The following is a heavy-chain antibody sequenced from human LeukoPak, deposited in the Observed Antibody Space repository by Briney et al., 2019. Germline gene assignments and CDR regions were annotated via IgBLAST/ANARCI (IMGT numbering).Heavy chain of an antibody. V-gene: IGHV4-4*02. CDR2: INLQGST. J-gene: IGHJ4*02. CDR3: AREGGPYRPLDY. Sequence: PSGTLSLTCGVSGGSISNTNWWTWVRQPPGKGLEWIGEINLQGSTNYNPPLKSRVAISVDKSENHISLKLTSVTAADTAVYYCAREGGPYRPLDYSGQGTLVTVAS. CDR1: GGSISNTNW.